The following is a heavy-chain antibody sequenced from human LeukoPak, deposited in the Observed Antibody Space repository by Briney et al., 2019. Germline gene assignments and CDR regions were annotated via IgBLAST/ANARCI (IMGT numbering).Heavy chain of an antibody. CDR3: ARALWGSYRYTSDY. CDR1: GYTFTGYY. CDR2: INPNSGGT. V-gene: IGHV1-2*02. Sequence: GASVKVSCKASGYTFTGYYMHWVRQAPGQGLEWMGWINPNSGGTNYAQKFQGRVTMTRDTSISTAYMELSRLRSDDTAVYYCARALWGSYRYTSDYWGQGTLVTVSS. D-gene: IGHD3-16*02. J-gene: IGHJ4*02.